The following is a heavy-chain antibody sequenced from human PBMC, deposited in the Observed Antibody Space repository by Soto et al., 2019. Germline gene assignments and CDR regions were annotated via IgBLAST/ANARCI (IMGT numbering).Heavy chain of an antibody. CDR2: INGDGSST. CDR3: ARVCIVGKTCGLDY. J-gene: IGHJ4*02. Sequence: EVQLVESGGDLVQPGGSLRLSCAASGFTFSSYWMHWVRQAPGKGLVWVSRINGDGSSTNYADSVKGRFTISRDNAKNTLYLQMNSLRAADTAVYYCARVCIVGKTCGLDYWGQGSLVTVSS. CDR1: GFTFSSYW. D-gene: IGHD1-26*01. V-gene: IGHV3-74*01.